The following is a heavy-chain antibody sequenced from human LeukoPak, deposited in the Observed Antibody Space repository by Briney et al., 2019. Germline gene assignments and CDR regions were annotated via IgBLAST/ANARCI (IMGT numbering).Heavy chain of an antibody. CDR2: SNPSGGST. J-gene: IGHJ4*02. V-gene: IGHV1-46*01. D-gene: IGHD3-3*01. CDR1: GYTFTSYY. CDR3: ARPGETYYDFWSGYYPLRY. Sequence: ASVKVSCKASGYTFTSYYMHWVRQAPGQGLEWMGISNPSGGSTSYAQKFQGRVTMTRDTSTSTVYMELSSLRSEDTAVYYCARPGETYYDFWSGYYPLRYWGQGTLVTVSS.